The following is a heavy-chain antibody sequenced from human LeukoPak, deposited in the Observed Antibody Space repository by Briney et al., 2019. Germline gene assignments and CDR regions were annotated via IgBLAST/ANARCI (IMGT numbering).Heavy chain of an antibody. D-gene: IGHD1-20*01. Sequence: ASVKVSCKASGYTFTGYYMHWVRQAPGQGLEWMGWINPNSGGTNYAQKFQGRVTMTRDTSISTAYMELSRLRSDGTAVYYCARVVTGTTGNWFDPWGQGTLVTVSS. V-gene: IGHV1-2*02. J-gene: IGHJ5*02. CDR2: INPNSGGT. CDR3: ARVVTGTTGNWFDP. CDR1: GYTFTGYY.